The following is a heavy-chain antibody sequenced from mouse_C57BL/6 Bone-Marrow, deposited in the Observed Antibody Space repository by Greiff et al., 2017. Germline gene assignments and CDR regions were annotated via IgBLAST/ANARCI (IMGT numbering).Heavy chain of an antibody. CDR1: GYTFTSYW. J-gene: IGHJ4*01. CDR3: ARGSPYYYAMDY. CDR2: IDPSDSYT. Sequence: QVQLQQPGAELVMPGASVKLSCKASGYTFTSYWMHWVKQRPGQGLAWIGEIDPSDSYTNYNQKFKGKSTLTVDKSSSTAYMQLSSLTSEDSAVYYCARGSPYYYAMDYGGQGTSVTVSS. V-gene: IGHV1-69*01.